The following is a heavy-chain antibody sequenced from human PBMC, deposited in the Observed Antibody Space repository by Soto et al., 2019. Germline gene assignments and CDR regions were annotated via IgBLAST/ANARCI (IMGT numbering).Heavy chain of an antibody. V-gene: IGHV3-23*01. CDR2: ISDNGDTT. CDR1: GFTFNNYA. Sequence: PGGSLRLSCAASGFTFNNYAMNWVRQAPGKGLEWVSVISDNGDTTHYADSVKGRFTISRDNSKNTLYLQMNSLRAEDTAVYYCARDCSGGSCYPPGDFDLWGRGTLVTVSS. CDR3: ARDCSGGSCYPPGDFDL. D-gene: IGHD2-15*01. J-gene: IGHJ2*01.